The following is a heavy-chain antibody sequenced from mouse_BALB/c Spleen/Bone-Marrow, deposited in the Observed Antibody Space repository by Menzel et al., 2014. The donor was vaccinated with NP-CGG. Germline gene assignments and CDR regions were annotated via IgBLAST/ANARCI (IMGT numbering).Heavy chain of an antibody. CDR2: INPGSGGV. J-gene: IGHJ4*01. Sequence: QVQLKESGAELVRPGTSVKVSCKASGYAFTNYWIEWVKQRPGQGLEWIGVINPGSGGVNYNEKFKGKETLTADKSSSTAYIQLSSLTTDDSAVYFRSKKITRYAWDYWGQGTSGTVSS. D-gene: IGHD2-4*01. V-gene: IGHV1-54*01. CDR3: SKKITRYAWDY. CDR1: GYAFTNYW.